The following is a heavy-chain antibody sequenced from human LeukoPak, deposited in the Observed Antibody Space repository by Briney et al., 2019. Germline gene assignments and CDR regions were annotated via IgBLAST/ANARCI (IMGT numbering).Heavy chain of an antibody. CDR2: FYSSGSA. V-gene: IGHV4-59*01. D-gene: IGHD5-18*01. CDR1: GGSINGYY. Sequence: SETLSLTCSVSGGSINGYYWCWMRQPPGKGLEWIGNFYSSGSANYNPSLKSRVTISVETSKNQFFLKLSSVTAADTAVYYCARVFGYTYGHADYWGQGTLVTVSS. CDR3: ARVFGYTYGHADY. J-gene: IGHJ4*02.